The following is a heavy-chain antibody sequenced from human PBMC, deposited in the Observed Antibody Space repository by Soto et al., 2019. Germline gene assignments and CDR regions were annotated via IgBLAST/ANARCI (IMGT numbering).Heavy chain of an antibody. CDR3: TRRASSSFYHFDF. CDR1: RYNFGSYW. CDR2: IDPSDSYV. V-gene: IGHV5-10-1*01. Sequence: GESLKISCTGSRYNFGSYWIGWVRQQPGRGLEWMGIIDPSDSYVDYSPSFRGHVTFSVDRSITTVYLQWNSLKASDSAMYFCTRRASSSFYHFDFWGQGALVTVSS. J-gene: IGHJ4*02. D-gene: IGHD2-2*01.